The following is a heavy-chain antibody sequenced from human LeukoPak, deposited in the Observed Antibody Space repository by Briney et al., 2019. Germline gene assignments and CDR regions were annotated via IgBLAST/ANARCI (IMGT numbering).Heavy chain of an antibody. CDR2: INPSGGST. CDR1: GYTFTSYY. D-gene: IGHD2-2*01. Sequence: ASVKVSCKASGYTFTSYYMHWVRQAPGQGLEWMGIINPSGGSTSYAQKFQGRVTMTRDTSTSTVYMELSSLRSEDMAVYYCAREPVDAGFDYWGQGTLVTVSS. CDR3: AREPVDAGFDY. J-gene: IGHJ4*02. V-gene: IGHV1-46*01.